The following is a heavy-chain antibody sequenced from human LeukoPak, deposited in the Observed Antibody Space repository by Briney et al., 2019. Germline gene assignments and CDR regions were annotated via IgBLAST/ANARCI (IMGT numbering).Heavy chain of an antibody. CDR2: IDPADSDS. J-gene: IGHJ4*02. CDR3: ARQYGDYFDY. V-gene: IGHV5-51*01. Sequence: GESLKISCKGSGYSFSSFWLGWVRQMLGKGLEWMGLIDPADSDSRYSPSFQGQVIFSVDKSTKTAYLQWSSLKASDTAMYYCARQYGDYFDYWGQGTLVTVSS. D-gene: IGHD4-17*01. CDR1: GYSFSSFW.